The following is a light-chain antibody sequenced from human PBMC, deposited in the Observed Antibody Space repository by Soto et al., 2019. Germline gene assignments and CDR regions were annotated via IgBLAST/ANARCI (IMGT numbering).Light chain of an antibody. CDR3: QQYGSSPPYT. CDR2: GAS. V-gene: IGKV3-20*01. J-gene: IGKJ2*01. CDR1: QSVSSSY. Sequence: EIVLTQSPGTLSLSPGERATLSCRASQSVSSSYLAWYQQKPGQAPRLLIYGASSRATDIPDRFSGSGSGTDFTTTISRLEPEDFAVYYFQQYGSSPPYTFGQGTKLEIK.